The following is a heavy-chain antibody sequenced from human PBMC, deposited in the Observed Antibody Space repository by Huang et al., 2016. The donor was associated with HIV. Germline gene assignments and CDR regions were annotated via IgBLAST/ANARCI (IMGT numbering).Heavy chain of an antibody. D-gene: IGHD1-26*01. CDR2: ISKISSST. CDR3: ARGMGASWFAY. J-gene: IGHJ4*02. Sequence: EVQLVESGGGLVQPGGSLRLSCAASGFTFSGENMNWVRQGAGKWLEWLSNISKISSSTYFADSGKGLFNISRDNAKNALYLQMNSLRDEDTAVYYCARGMGASWFAYWGQGALVTVSS. V-gene: IGHV3-48*02. CDR1: GFTFSGEN.